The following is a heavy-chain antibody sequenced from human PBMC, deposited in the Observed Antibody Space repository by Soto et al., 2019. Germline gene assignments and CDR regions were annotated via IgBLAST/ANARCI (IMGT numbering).Heavy chain of an antibody. D-gene: IGHD4-17*01. V-gene: IGHV3-48*02. Sequence: PGGSLRLSCAASGFTFSSYSMNWVRQAPGKGLEWVSHISSTSSTIYYADSVKGRFTISRDNAKNSLYLQMNSLRDEDTAVYYCASRGVMEPTVVTTEYFQHWGQGTLVTVSS. J-gene: IGHJ1*01. CDR2: ISSTSSTI. CDR1: GFTFSSYS. CDR3: ASRGVMEPTVVTTEYFQH.